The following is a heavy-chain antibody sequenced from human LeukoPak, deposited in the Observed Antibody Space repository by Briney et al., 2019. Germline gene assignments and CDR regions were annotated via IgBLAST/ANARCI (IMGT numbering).Heavy chain of an antibody. Sequence: SETLSLTCTVSGGSISSYYWSWIRQPPGKGLEWIGYIHYSGSTNYNPSLKSRVTISVDTSKKQFSLKLSSVTAEDTAVYYCASQNPRKIAYRTMGWFDPWGQGTLVTVSS. D-gene: IGHD2-21*01. CDR2: IHYSGST. CDR1: GGSISSYY. CDR3: ASQNPRKIAYRTMGWFDP. V-gene: IGHV4-59*01. J-gene: IGHJ5*02.